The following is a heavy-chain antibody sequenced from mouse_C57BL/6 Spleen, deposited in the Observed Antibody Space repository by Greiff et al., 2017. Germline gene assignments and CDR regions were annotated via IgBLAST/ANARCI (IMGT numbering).Heavy chain of an antibody. CDR3: TRGGLRKRAWFAY. Sequence: QVQLQQSGAELVRPGASVTLSSKASGYTFTDYEMHWVKQTPVHGLGWIGAIDPATGGTASNQKFQGKALLPADKSSCTDYMELRSLTSEDSAVYYGTRGGLRKRAWFAYWGQGTLVTVSA. CDR1: GYTFTDYE. J-gene: IGHJ3*01. V-gene: IGHV1-15*01. D-gene: IGHD2-4*01. CDR2: IDPATGGT.